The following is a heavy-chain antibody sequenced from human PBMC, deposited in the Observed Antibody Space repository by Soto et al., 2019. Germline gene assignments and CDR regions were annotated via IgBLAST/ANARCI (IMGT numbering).Heavy chain of an antibody. CDR1: GGSISSSD. CDR3: ASKRGYDFRGGLEPWGGAPDASDN. Sequence: SETPSLTSTVSGGSISSSDGSWTRQTTGKGLEWIGYIYYSGSTNYNPSLKSRVNISVDTSKNQFSLKLRSVTAADSAVYYCASKRGYDFRGGLEPWGGAPDASDNWGQGTMVTVS. CDR2: IYYSGST. D-gene: IGHD3-3*01. J-gene: IGHJ3*02. V-gene: IGHV4-59*01.